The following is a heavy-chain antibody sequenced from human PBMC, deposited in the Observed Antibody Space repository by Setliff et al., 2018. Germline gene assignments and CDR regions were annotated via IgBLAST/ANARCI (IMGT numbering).Heavy chain of an antibody. CDR3: ARRADGYNDFFDS. CDR1: GYSFTNNW. CDR2: IFPGNSNT. Sequence: GESLKISCQGSGYSFTNNWIAWVRQMPGKGLECMGIIFPGNSNTKYSPSFQGRVTISADKSINTAYLEWSSLQASDTAMYYCARRADGYNDFFDSWGQGTLVTVSS. J-gene: IGHJ4*02. D-gene: IGHD6-25*01. V-gene: IGHV5-51*01.